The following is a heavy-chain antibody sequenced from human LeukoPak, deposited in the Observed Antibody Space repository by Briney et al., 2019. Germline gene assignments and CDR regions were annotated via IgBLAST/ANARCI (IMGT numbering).Heavy chain of an antibody. J-gene: IGHJ4*02. D-gene: IGHD6-6*01. CDR2: VVPEDGET. V-gene: IGHV1-69-2*01. CDR3: ATTYSSSKLDC. Sequence: ASVKISCKGSGYTFTDYYMHWVQQAPGKGLEWMGRVVPEDGETIYAEKFQGRVTITADTSTDTAYMELSSLRSEDTAVYYCATTYSSSKLDCWGQGTLVTVSS. CDR1: GYTFTDYY.